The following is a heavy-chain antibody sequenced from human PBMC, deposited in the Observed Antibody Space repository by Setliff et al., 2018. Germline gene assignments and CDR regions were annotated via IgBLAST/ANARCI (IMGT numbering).Heavy chain of an antibody. V-gene: IGHV1-18*01. J-gene: IGHJ6*03. Sequence: ASVKVSCKAAGYTFLSYGLSWVRQAPGQGLEWMGWISAYTGKTKYVQKFQGRVTMTTDTSTRTTYMELRSLRSDDTAVYYCARVFFGVNDGLYHYFYMDIWGKGTTVTVSS. CDR2: ISAYTGKT. CDR3: ARVFFGVNDGLYHYFYMDI. CDR1: GYTFLSYG. D-gene: IGHD3-10*01.